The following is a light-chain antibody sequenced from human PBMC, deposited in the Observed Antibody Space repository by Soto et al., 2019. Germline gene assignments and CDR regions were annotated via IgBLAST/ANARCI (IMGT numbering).Light chain of an antibody. J-gene: IGKJ4*01. CDR2: DAS. CDR1: QSVSRN. CDR3: QQYDRWPVT. Sequence: EIVMTQSPATLSVSTGERATLSCRASQSVSRNLAWYQQRPGQPPRLLIYDASTRATGIPARFSGSGSGTEFTLTIDRLQSADFAVYYCQQYDRWPVTFGGGTKVDNK. V-gene: IGKV3-15*01.